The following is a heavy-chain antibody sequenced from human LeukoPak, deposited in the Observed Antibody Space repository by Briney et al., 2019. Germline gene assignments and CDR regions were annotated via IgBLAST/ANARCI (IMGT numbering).Heavy chain of an antibody. V-gene: IGHV3-21*01. D-gene: IGHD3-9*01. CDR1: GFTFSSYS. CDR2: ISSSSSYI. CDR3: ARAVRDILTGYYLDY. J-gene: IGHJ4*02. Sequence: PGGSLRLSCAASGFTFSSYSMNWVRQAPGKGLEWVSSISSSSSYIYYADSVKGRFTISRGNAKNSLYLQMNSLRAEDTAVYYCARAVRDILTGYYLDYWGQGTLVTVSS.